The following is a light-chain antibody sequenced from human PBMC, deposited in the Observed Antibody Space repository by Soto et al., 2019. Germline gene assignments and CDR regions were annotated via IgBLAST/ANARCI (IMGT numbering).Light chain of an antibody. V-gene: IGKV3D-7*01. CDR3: QQDYNLPKT. CDR1: QSVSSSY. CDR2: GAS. J-gene: IGKJ1*01. Sequence: PGERVTLSCRASQSVSSSYLTWYRQKPGQAPRLLIYGASTRATGIPARFSGSGSGTDFTLTISSLQPEDFAVYYCQQDYNLPKTFGQGTKVDIK.